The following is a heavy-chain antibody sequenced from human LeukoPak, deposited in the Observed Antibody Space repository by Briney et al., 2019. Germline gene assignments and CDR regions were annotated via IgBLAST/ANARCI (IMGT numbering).Heavy chain of an antibody. V-gene: IGHV3-72*01. J-gene: IGHJ4*02. CDR2: IRNKANSYRT. CDR1: GFTISDHY. D-gene: IGHD1-1*01. Sequence: GGSLRLSCAASGFTISDHYMDWVRQAPGKGLEWIGRIRNKANSYRTEFAASVKGRFTLSIDDSKNSLYLQMNSLTAEDTAVYYCARDLNWNFDYWGQGTLVTVSS. CDR3: ARDLNWNFDY.